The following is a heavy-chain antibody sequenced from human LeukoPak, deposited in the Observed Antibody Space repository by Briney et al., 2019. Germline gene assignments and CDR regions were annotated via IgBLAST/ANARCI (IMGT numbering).Heavy chain of an antibody. CDR3: ARDVPPNLLQAPEGFDY. CDR1: GGTFSSYA. V-gene: IGHV1-18*01. J-gene: IGHJ4*02. Sequence: ASVKVSCKASGGTFSSYAISWVRQAPGQGLEWMGWISAYNGNTNYAQKLQGRVTMTTDTSTSTAYMELRSLRSDDTAVYYCARDVPPNLLQAPEGFDYWGQGTLVTVSS. CDR2: ISAYNGNT. D-gene: IGHD2-15*01.